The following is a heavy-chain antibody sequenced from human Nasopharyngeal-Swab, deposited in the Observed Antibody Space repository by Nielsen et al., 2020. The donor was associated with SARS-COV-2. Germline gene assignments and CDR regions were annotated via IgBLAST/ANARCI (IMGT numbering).Heavy chain of an antibody. J-gene: IGHJ6*02. V-gene: IGHV4-59*08. CDR3: ARVAVAGGYYGMDV. CDR2: ISYSGST. Sequence: SETLSPTCPVSGGSISIFYRSWIRQLPGKGLEWIGYISYSGSTNYTPSLKSRVTISVDTSKNQFSLKLSSVTAADTAVYYCARVAVAGGYYGMDVWGQGTTVTVSS. D-gene: IGHD6-19*01. CDR1: GGSISIFY.